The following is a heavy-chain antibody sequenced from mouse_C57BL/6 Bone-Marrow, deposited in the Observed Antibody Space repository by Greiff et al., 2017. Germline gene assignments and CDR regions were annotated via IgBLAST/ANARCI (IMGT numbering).Heavy chain of an antibody. CDR2: INPSGGYT. Sequence: VKLMESGAELARPGASVKLSCKASGYTFTSYTMPWVNQRPGKGLEWIGYINPSGGYTKYHQKFKDKATLTADKSSSTAYMQLSSLTSEDAAVYYCARRNYGGYWGQGTTLTVSS. CDR1: GYTFTSYT. J-gene: IGHJ2*01. D-gene: IGHD1-1*01. CDR3: ARRNYGGY. V-gene: IGHV1-4*01.